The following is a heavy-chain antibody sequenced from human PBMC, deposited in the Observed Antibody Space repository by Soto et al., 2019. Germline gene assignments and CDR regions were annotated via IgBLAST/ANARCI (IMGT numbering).Heavy chain of an antibody. CDR2: ISSSSSYI. D-gene: IGHD5-18*01. Sequence: GGSLRLSCAASGFTFSSYSMNWVRQAPGKGLEWVSSISSSSSYIYYADSVKGRFTISRDNAKNSLYLQMNSLRAEDTAVYYCARDLTSEIQLWYPEEYYFDYWGQGTLVTVSS. CDR1: GFTFSSYS. J-gene: IGHJ4*02. CDR3: ARDLTSEIQLWYPEEYYFDY. V-gene: IGHV3-21*01.